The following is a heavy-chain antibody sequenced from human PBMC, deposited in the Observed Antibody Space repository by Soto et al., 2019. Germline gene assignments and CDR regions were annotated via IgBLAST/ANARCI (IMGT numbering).Heavy chain of an antibody. CDR1: GYTFTGYY. D-gene: IGHD2-2*01. V-gene: IGHV1-2*04. Sequence: ASVKVSCKASGYTFTGYYMHWVRQAPGQGLEWMGWINPNNGGTNYAQKFQGWVTMTRDTSMSTAYMELSRLRSDDTAVYYCARAGLYCSSTSCRNWFDPWGQGTLVTVSS. CDR3: ARAGLYCSSTSCRNWFDP. CDR2: INPNNGGT. J-gene: IGHJ5*02.